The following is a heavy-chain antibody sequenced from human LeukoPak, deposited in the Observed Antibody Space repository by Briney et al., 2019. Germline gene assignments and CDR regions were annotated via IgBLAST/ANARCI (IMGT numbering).Heavy chain of an antibody. Sequence: GGSLRLSCAASGFTFSSYAMSWVRQAPGKGLEWVSAISGSGGSTYYADFVKGRFTISRDNSKNTLYLQMNSLGAEDTAVYYCAKDGMATISYYFDYWGQGTLVTVSS. CDR2: ISGSGGST. J-gene: IGHJ4*02. CDR3: AKDGMATISYYFDY. D-gene: IGHD5-24*01. V-gene: IGHV3-23*01. CDR1: GFTFSSYA.